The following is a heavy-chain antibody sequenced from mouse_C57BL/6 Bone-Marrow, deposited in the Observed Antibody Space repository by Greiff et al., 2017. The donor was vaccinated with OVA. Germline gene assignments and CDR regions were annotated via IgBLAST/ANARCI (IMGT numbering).Heavy chain of an antibody. J-gene: IGHJ3*01. CDR2: IDPSDSYT. V-gene: IGHV1-69*01. CDR1: GYTFTSYW. Sequence: VQLQQPGAELVMPGASVKLSCKASGYTFTSYWMHWVKQRPGQGLEWIGEIDPSDSYTNYNQKFKGKSTLTVDKSSSTAYMQLSSLTSEDSAVYYCAIIYYYGSSPPYWGQGTLVTVSA. CDR3: AIIYYYGSSPPY. D-gene: IGHD1-1*01.